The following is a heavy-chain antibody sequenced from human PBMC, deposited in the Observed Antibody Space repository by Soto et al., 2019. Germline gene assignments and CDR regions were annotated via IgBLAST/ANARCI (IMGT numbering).Heavy chain of an antibody. Sequence: GGSLRLSCAASGFTFSSYAMHWVRQAPGKGLEWVAVISYDGSNKYYADSVKGRFTISRDNSKNTLYLQMNSLRAEDTVLYYCARSGITMIVVAFDYWGPGTLVTVS. D-gene: IGHD3-22*01. CDR2: ISYDGSNK. J-gene: IGHJ4*02. CDR1: GFTFSSYA. V-gene: IGHV3-30-3*01. CDR3: ARSGITMIVVAFDY.